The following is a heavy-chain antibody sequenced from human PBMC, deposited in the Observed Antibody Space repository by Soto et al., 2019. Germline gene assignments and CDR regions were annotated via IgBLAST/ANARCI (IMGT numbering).Heavy chain of an antibody. D-gene: IGHD1-7*01. CDR1: GLTFSNYA. Sequence: EVRLLESGGGLVKPGGSLRLSCATSGLTFSNYAMSWVRQAPGGGLEWVSSMSGSSSTTYYADSVRGRFTISRDRSKNTLYLQMSSLRAEDTALYYCAKNQERELPRVIYFWGQGTLVTVSS. CDR2: MSGSSSTT. V-gene: IGHV3-23*01. J-gene: IGHJ4*02. CDR3: AKNQERELPRVIYF.